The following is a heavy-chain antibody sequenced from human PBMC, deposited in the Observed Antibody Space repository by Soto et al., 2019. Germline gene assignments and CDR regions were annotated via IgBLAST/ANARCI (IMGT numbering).Heavy chain of an antibody. CDR2: INHSGST. Sequence: NPSETLSLTCAVYGGSFSGYYWSWIRQPPGKGLEWIGEINHSGSTNYNPSLKSRVTISVDTSKNQFSLKLSSVTAADTAVYYCARGYHYYGSGSYYMGWGQGTLVTVSS. D-gene: IGHD3-10*01. V-gene: IGHV4-34*01. CDR3: ARGYHYYGSGSYYMG. CDR1: GGSFSGYY. J-gene: IGHJ4*02.